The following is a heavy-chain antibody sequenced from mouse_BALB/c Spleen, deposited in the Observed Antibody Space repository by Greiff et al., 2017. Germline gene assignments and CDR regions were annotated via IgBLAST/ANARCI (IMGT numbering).Heavy chain of an antibody. CDR2: IHYSGST. CDR1: GYSITSGYS. V-gene: IGHV3-1*02. D-gene: IGHD1-1*01. CDR3: ASITTVVAGFDY. J-gene: IGHJ2*01. Sequence: VQLQQSGPDLVKPSQSLSLTCTVTGYSITSGYSWHWIRQFPGNKLEWMGYIHYSGSTNYNPSLKSRISITRDTSKNQFFLQLNSVTTEDTATYYCASITTVVAGFDYWGQGTTLTVSS.